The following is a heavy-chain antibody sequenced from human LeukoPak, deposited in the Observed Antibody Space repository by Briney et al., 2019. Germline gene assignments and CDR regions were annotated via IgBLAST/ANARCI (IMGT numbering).Heavy chain of an antibody. D-gene: IGHD3-10*01. CDR1: GGSISSSSYY. J-gene: IGHJ4*02. Sequence: SETLSLTCTVSGGSISSSSYYWSWIRRPPGKGLEWIGYIYYSGSINYNPSLKSRVTISVYTSKNHFSLRLSSVTAAGTAFYYCARHANSGSGYYDYWGQGVLVTVSS. CDR2: IYYSGSI. CDR3: ARHANSGSGYYDY. V-gene: IGHV4-61*05.